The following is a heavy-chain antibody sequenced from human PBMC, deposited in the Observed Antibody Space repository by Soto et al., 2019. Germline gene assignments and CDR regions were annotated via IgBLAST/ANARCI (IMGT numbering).Heavy chain of an antibody. Sequence: SETLSLTCTVSGGSISSYYWSWIRQPPGKGLEWIGYIYYSGSTNYNPSLKSRVTISVDTSKNQFSLKLSSVTAADTAVYYCARWYGGSLDYWGQRNQVTVSS. CDR3: ARWYGGSLDY. CDR1: GGSISSYY. J-gene: IGHJ4*02. V-gene: IGHV4-59*01. CDR2: IYYSGST. D-gene: IGHD4-17*01.